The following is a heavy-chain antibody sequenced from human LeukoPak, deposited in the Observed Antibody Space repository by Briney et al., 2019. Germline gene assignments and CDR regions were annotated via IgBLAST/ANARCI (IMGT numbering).Heavy chain of an antibody. CDR1: GFTFSSYA. V-gene: IGHV3-23*01. CDR3: GKSPDIASHIDFDY. D-gene: IGHD2-15*01. Sequence: GGSLRLSCAASGFTFSSYAMSWVRQAPGKGLEWVSTVSGSGDSTWYADSVKGRFTVSRDNSKSTLYLQMNSPRYEDTAVYHCGKSPDIASHIDFDYWGQGTLVTVSS. J-gene: IGHJ4*02. CDR2: VSGSGDST.